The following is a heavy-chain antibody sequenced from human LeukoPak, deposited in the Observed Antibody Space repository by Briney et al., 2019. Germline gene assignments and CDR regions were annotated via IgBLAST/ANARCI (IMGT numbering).Heavy chain of an antibody. CDR2: ISAYNGNT. D-gene: IGHD3-22*01. Sequence: GASVKVSCKASGYTFTSYGTSWVRQAPGQGLEWMGWISAYNGNTNYAQKLQGRVTMTTDTSTSTAYMELRSLRSDDTAVYYCARTDSSGYYYPPVFDYWGQGTLVTVSS. CDR1: GYTFTSYG. J-gene: IGHJ4*02. V-gene: IGHV1-18*01. CDR3: ARTDSSGYYYPPVFDY.